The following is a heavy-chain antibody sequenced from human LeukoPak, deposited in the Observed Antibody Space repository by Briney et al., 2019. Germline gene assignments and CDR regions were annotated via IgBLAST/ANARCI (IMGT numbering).Heavy chain of an antibody. J-gene: IGHJ4*02. Sequence: LSLTCAVYGGSFSGYYWSWIRQAPGKGLEWLSYISNSGSTTYYADSVKGRFTISRNKAKNSLYLQMNSLRAEDTAVYYCARDSLRAYDYVWGSYRHIPDYWGQGTLVTVSS. CDR2: ISNSGSTT. CDR3: ARDSLRAYDYVWGSYRHIPDY. D-gene: IGHD3-16*01. V-gene: IGHV3-11*01. CDR1: GGSFSGYY.